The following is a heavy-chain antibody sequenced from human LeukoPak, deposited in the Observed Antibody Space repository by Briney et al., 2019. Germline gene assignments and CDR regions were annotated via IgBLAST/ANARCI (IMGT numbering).Heavy chain of an antibody. D-gene: IGHD3-16*02. CDR3: VRRPYDYVWGSYRYTCNFDY. CDR1: GGSFSGYY. V-gene: IGHV4-34*01. Sequence: SETLSLTCAVYGGSFSGYYWSWIRQPPGKGLEWIGEINHSGSTNYNPSLKSRVTISVDTSKNQFSLKLSSVTAADTAVYYCVRRPYDYVWGSYRYTCNFDYWGQGTLVTVSS. CDR2: INHSGST. J-gene: IGHJ4*02.